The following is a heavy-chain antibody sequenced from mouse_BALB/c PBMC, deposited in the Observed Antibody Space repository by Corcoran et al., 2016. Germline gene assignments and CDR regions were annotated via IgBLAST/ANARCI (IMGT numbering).Heavy chain of an antibody. J-gene: IGHJ4*01. CDR1: GYTFTNYG. Sequence: QIQLVQSGPELKKPGETVKISCKASGYTFTNYGMNWVKQAPGKGLKWMGWINTYTGEPTYADDFKGRFAFSLETSASTAYLQINNLKNEDRATYFCARQTARAGAMDYWGQGTSVTVSS. CDR3: ARQTARAGAMDY. CDR2: INTYTGEP. V-gene: IGHV9-1*02. D-gene: IGHD3-2*01.